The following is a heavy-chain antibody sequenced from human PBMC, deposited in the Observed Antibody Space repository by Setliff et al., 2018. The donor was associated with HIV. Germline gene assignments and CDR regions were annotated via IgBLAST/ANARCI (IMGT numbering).Heavy chain of an antibody. CDR1: GFTFSNFW. V-gene: IGHV3-74*01. CDR2: MDGDGKYI. D-gene: IGHD1-1*01. CDR3: ASARIPTGGTSTSLDY. Sequence: PGGSLRLSCAASGFTFSNFWMQWVRQAPGEGLVCVSRMDGDGKYIFYADSVKGRFTISRDNAKNSLYLQMNSLRAEDTAVYYCASARIPTGGTSTSLDYWGQGALVTVSS. J-gene: IGHJ4*02.